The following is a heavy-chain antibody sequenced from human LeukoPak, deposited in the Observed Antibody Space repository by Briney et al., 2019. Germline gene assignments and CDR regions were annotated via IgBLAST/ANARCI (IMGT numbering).Heavy chain of an antibody. CDR2: ISGDGGST. CDR3: AKDMALSSGWHDY. D-gene: IGHD6-19*01. J-gene: IGHJ4*02. V-gene: IGHV3-43*02. CDR1: GLTFEDNA. Sequence: LRLSWAAPGLTFEDNAMQWPRQATRKGLEWVSLISGDGGSTYYADSVKGRFTISRDNSKNSLYLQMNSLRTEDTALYYCAKDMALSSGWHDYWGQGTLVTVSS.